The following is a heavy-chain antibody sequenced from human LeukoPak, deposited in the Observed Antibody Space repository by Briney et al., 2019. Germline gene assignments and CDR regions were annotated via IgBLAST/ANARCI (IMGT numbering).Heavy chain of an antibody. D-gene: IGHD6-19*01. CDR2: INPNSGGT. CDR3: AREIVAGTNFDY. J-gene: IGHJ4*02. V-gene: IGHV1-2*06. CDR1: GYTFTGYY. Sequence: ASVKVSSKASGYTFTGYYMHWVRQAPGQGLEWMGRINPNSGGTNYAQKFQGRVTMTRDTSISTAYMELSRLRSDDTAVYYCAREIVAGTNFDYWGQGTLVTVSS.